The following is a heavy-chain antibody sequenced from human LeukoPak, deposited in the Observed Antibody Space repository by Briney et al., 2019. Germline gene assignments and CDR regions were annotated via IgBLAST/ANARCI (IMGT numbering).Heavy chain of an antibody. J-gene: IGHJ4*02. CDR1: GFTFSSYW. CDR3: ARAANDGYNTILDY. V-gene: IGHV3-7*01. D-gene: IGHD5-24*01. CDR2: IKQDGSEK. Sequence: PGGSLRLSCAASGFTFSSYWMSWVRQAPGKGLEWVANIKQDGSEKYYVDSVKGRFTISRDNDKNSLYLQMNILRAEDTAVYYCARAANDGYNTILDYWGQGTLVTVSS.